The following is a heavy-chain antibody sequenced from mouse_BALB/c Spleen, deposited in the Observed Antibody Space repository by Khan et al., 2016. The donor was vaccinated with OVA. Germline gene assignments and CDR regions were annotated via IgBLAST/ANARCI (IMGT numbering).Heavy chain of an antibody. D-gene: IGHD2-2*01. Sequence: EVELVESGGGLVKPGGSLKLSCAASGFTFSSFTMSWVRQTPEKRLEWVATISSGGDNTYYPDSVKGRFTISRDNAKNNLYLQMSSLRSEDTALYYFARANYGSFAYWGQGTLVTVAA. J-gene: IGHJ3*01. CDR2: ISSGGDNT. CDR3: ARANYGSFAY. CDR1: GFTFSSFT. V-gene: IGHV5-9*03.